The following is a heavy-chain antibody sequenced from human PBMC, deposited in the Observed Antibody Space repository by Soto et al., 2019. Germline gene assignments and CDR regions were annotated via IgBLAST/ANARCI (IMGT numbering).Heavy chain of an antibody. CDR2: IIPIFGTA. Sequence: ASVKVSCKASGGTFSSYAISWVRQAPGQGLEWMGGIIPIFGTAIYAQKFQGRVTMTEDTSTDTAYMELSSLRSEDTAVYYCATALLTTVTYDYWGQGTLVTVSS. J-gene: IGHJ4*02. V-gene: IGHV1-69*06. D-gene: IGHD4-4*01. CDR1: GGTFSSYA. CDR3: ATALLTTVTYDY.